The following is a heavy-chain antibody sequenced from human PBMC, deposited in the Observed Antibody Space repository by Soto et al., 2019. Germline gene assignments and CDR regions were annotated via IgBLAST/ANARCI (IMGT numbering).Heavy chain of an antibody. CDR2: ISGSAGTT. CDR1: GFIFASYA. D-gene: IGHD2-8*01. CDR3: AKNGSAYADAFDS. Sequence: EVQLSQSGGGWVQPGGSLRLSCSASGFIFASYAMSWVRQAPGKGLEWVSVISGSAGTTDYAGSVTGRFTISRDNSKNTLYLHMNSLTGEDTAVYYCAKNGSAYADAFDSWGQGTMVTVSS. V-gene: IGHV3-23*01. J-gene: IGHJ3*01.